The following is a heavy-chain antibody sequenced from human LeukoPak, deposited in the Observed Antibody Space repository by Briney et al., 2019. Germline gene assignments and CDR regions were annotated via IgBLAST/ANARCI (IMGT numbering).Heavy chain of an antibody. CDR1: GFIFSRYV. Sequence: PGGSLRLSCAASGFIFSRYVMHWVRQAPGKGLEWVSVISISGGSQHYADSVKGRFTISRDNSKNTLYLQMNSLRAEDTGVYYCATPEDSWGQGTLVTVSS. CDR3: ATPEDS. V-gene: IGHV3-23*01. D-gene: IGHD1-14*01. CDR2: ISISGGSQ. J-gene: IGHJ5*01.